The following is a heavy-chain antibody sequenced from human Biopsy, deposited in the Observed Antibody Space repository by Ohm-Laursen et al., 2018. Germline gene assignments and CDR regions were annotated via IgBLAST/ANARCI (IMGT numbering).Heavy chain of an antibody. CDR2: INHRGRS. D-gene: IGHD1-26*01. V-gene: IGHV4-34*01. Sequence: SETLSLTWKVSGESFSDYYWSWIRQSPGKGLEWIGEINHRGRSSYSPSLQSRVTISVDASKNQVSLNMKSVTAADTAVYFCAREGGGLLPIRLTDFWGPGMMVTVSS. J-gene: IGHJ4*02. CDR1: GESFSDYY. CDR3: AREGGGLLPIRLTDF.